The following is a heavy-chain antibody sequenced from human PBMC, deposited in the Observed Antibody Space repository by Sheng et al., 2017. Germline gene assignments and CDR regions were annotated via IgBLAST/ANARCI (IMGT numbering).Heavy chain of an antibody. CDR1: GFTFSTYA. D-gene: IGHD6-19*01. J-gene: IGHJ3*02. V-gene: IGHV3-23*01. Sequence: VQLLESGGGLVQPGGSLTLSCAASGFTFSTYAMSWVRQAPGKGLEWVSAISASGRNTYYGDSVKGRFTISRDNSKNVLYLQMKSLRAEDTAIYFCVKEGLRPPNEAFDIWGQGTLVTVSS. CDR2: ISASGRNT. CDR3: VKEGLRPPNEAFDI.